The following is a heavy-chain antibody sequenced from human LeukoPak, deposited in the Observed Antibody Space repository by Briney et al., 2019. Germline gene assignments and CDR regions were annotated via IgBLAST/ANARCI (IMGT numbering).Heavy chain of an antibody. J-gene: IGHJ4*02. CDR2: IKQDGSEK. V-gene: IGHV3-7*01. CDR1: GFTFSSYW. CDR3: ARVGDIVVVPATWEFDY. D-gene: IGHD2-2*01. Sequence: GGSLRLSCAASGFTFSSYWMSWVRQAPGKGLEWVANIKQDGSEKNYVDSVKGRFTISRDNAKNSLYLQMNSLRAEDTAVYYCARVGDIVVVPATWEFDYWGQGTLVTVSS.